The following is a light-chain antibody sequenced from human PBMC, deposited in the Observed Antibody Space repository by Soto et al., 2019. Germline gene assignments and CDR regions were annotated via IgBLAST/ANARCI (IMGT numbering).Light chain of an antibody. J-gene: IGKJ1*01. Sequence: DIVVTQSPGTLPLSPGDRATLSCRASQSVSTSYLAWYQQKPGQAPRLLIYGASSRATGIPDRFSGSGSGTDFTLTISGLEPEDFAVYYCQQYGNSRGTFGQGTKVDIK. V-gene: IGKV3-20*01. CDR2: GAS. CDR3: QQYGNSRGT. CDR1: QSVSTSY.